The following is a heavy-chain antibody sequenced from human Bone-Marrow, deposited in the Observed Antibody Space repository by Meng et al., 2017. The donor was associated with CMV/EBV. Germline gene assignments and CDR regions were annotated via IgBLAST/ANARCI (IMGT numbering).Heavy chain of an antibody. D-gene: IGHD1-26*01. Sequence: GGSLRLSCTASGFTFNNYGMHWVRQAPGKGLEWVALIRYDGSNKYYADSVKGRFTISRDNSKNTLYLQMNSLRAEDTAVYYCAKVGATTRPLWGQGTLVTVSS. CDR2: IRYDGSNK. V-gene: IGHV3-30*02. CDR3: AKVGATTRPL. J-gene: IGHJ4*02. CDR1: GFTFNNYG.